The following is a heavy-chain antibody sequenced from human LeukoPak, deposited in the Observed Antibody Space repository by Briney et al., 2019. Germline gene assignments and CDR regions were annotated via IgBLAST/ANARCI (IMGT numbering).Heavy chain of an antibody. CDR1: GYTFTGYY. CDR3: ARVGGAAGTALDI. CDR2: INPNSGGT. Sequence: ASVKVSCKASGYTFTGYYMHWVRQAPGQGLERMGRINPNSGGTNYAQKFQGRVTMTRDTSISTAYMELSRLRSDDTGVYYFARVGGAAGTALDIGLQGTMVTVSS. V-gene: IGHV1-2*05. D-gene: IGHD6-13*01. J-gene: IGHJ3*02.